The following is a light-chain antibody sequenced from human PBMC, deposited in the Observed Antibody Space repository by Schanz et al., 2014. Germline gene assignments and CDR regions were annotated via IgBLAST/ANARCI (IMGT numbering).Light chain of an antibody. J-gene: IGLJ3*02. Sequence: QSALTQPRSVSGSPGQSVTISCTGTSSYVGGYNYVSWYQQHPGKAPKLMIYDVTNRPSGVSNRFSGSKSGNTASLTISGLQAEDEADYYCCSYAGSSTWVFGGGTKLTVL. CDR2: DVT. CDR1: SSYVGGYNY. V-gene: IGLV2-11*01. CDR3: CSYAGSSTWV.